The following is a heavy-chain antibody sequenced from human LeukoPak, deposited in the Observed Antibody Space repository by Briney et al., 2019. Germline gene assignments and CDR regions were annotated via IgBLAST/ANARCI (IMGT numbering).Heavy chain of an antibody. J-gene: IGHJ4*02. CDR1: GFTFSSSA. CDR2: ISYDGPNK. V-gene: IGHV3-30*04. Sequence: GGSLRLSCAGSGFTFSSSAMSWVRRAPGKGLEWVAVISYDGPNKNYADSVKGRFTISRDNSKNTLYLQMNSLRAEDTAVYYCARGVRIAVAGNIDYWGQGTLVTASS. CDR3: ARGVRIAVAGNIDY. D-gene: IGHD6-19*01.